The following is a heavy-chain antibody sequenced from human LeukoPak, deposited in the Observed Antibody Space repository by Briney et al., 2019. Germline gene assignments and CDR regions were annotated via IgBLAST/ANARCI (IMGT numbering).Heavy chain of an antibody. CDR2: INPSGGST. J-gene: IGHJ6*03. V-gene: IGHV1-46*01. D-gene: IGHD3-10*01. Sequence: GASVKVSCKASGYTFTSYYMHWVRQAPGQGLEWMGIINPSGGSTSYAQKFQGRVTMTRDMSTSTVYMELSSLRSEDTAVYYCAREIKYYYGSGNYYNVGYYYYYMDVWGKGTTVTVSS. CDR3: AREIKYYYGSGNYYNVGYYYYYMDV. CDR1: GYTFTSYY.